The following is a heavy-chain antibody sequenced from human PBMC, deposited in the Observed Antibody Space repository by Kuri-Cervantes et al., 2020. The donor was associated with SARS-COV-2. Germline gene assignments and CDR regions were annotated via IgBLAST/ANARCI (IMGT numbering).Heavy chain of an antibody. CDR2: IGGSGVRT. CDR3: AKSPFWFAGVSP. V-gene: IGHV3-23*01. D-gene: IGHD3-3*01. CDR1: GFTFSSYA. J-gene: IGHJ5*02. Sequence: GESLKISCAASGFTFSSYAMNWVRQAPGKGLEWVSVIGGSGVRTNYADSVKGRFTISRDNSKNTLYLQMNSLRAEDTAVYYCAKSPFWFAGVSPWGQGTLVTVSS.